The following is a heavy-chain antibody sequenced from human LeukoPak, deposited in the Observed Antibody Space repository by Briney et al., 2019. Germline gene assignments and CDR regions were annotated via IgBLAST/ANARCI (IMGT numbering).Heavy chain of an antibody. CDR3: ARDSYYDSSWFDP. CDR1: GGSISSGGYY. Sequence: SETLSLTCTVSGGSISSGGYYWSWIRQHPGKGLEWIGYIYYSGSTYDNPSLKSRVTISVDTSKNQFSLKLSSVTAADTAVYYCARDSYYDSSWFDPWGQGTLVTVSS. V-gene: IGHV4-31*03. D-gene: IGHD3-22*01. CDR2: IYYSGST. J-gene: IGHJ5*02.